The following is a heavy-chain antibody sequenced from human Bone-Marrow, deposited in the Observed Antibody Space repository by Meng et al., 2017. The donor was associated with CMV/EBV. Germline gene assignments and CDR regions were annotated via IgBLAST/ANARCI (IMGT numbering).Heavy chain of an antibody. CDR1: GFTFSSYW. V-gene: IGHV3-23*01. D-gene: IGHD3-3*01. Sequence: GESLKISCAASGFTFSSYWMSWVRQAPGKGLEWVSAISGSGGSTYYADSVKGRFTISRDNSKNTLYLQMNSLRAEDTAVYYCAKGWSELRFLEWLWGDAFDIWGQGPMVTVSS. J-gene: IGHJ3*02. CDR2: ISGSGGST. CDR3: AKGWSELRFLEWLWGDAFDI.